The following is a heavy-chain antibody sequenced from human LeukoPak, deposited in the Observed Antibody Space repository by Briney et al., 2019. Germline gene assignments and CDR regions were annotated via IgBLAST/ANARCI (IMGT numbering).Heavy chain of an antibody. V-gene: IGHV3-7*01. Sequence: PGGSLRLSCAASGFTFSRAWMSWVRQAPGKGLEWVANIKQDGSEKSYVDSVKGRFTITRDNAKNSLYPQMSSLRAEDTAVYYCARFDPNSGSYKDFDYWGQGTLVTVSS. CDR3: ARFDPNSGSYKDFDY. J-gene: IGHJ4*02. CDR2: IKQDGSEK. CDR1: GFTFSRAW. D-gene: IGHD1-26*01.